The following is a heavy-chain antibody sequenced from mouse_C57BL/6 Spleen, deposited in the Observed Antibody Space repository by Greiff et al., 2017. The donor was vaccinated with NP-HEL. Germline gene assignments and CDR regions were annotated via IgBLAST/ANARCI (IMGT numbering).Heavy chain of an antibody. J-gene: IGHJ4*01. Sequence: VQLQQSGAELVMPGASVKLSCKASGYTFTSYWMHWVKQRPGQGLEWIGEIDPSDSYTNYNQKFKGKSTLTVDKSSSTAYMQLSSLTSEDSAVYYCARGVTRHYYAMDYWGQGTSVTVSS. CDR2: IDPSDSYT. CDR3: ARGVTRHYYAMDY. V-gene: IGHV1-69*01. CDR1: GYTFTSYW. D-gene: IGHD2-1*01.